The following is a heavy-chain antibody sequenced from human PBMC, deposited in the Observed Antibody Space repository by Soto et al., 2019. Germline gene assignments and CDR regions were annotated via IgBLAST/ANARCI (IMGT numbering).Heavy chain of an antibody. Sequence: LSLTCTVSGGSISSYYWSWIRQPPGKGLEWIGYIYYSGSTNYNPSLKSRVTISVDTSKNQFSLKLSSVTAADTAVYYCARWTYYYDSSGYYNWFDPWGQGTLVTVSS. CDR2: IYYSGST. J-gene: IGHJ5*02. CDR1: GGSISSYY. D-gene: IGHD3-22*01. CDR3: ARWTYYYDSSGYYNWFDP. V-gene: IGHV4-59*01.